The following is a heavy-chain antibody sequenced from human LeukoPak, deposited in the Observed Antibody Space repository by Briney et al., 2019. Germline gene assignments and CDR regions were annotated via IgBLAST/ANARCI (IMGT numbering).Heavy chain of an antibody. Sequence: PGGSLRLSCAASGFTFSSYWMHWVRQAPGKGLVWVSRINSDGSSTSYADSVKGRFTISRDNAKNSLYLQMNSLRAEDTAVYYCARGLKFGGNSDGGFYWGQGTLVTVSS. D-gene: IGHD4-23*01. J-gene: IGHJ4*02. CDR1: GFTFSSYW. V-gene: IGHV3-74*01. CDR3: ARGLKFGGNSDGGFY. CDR2: INSDGSST.